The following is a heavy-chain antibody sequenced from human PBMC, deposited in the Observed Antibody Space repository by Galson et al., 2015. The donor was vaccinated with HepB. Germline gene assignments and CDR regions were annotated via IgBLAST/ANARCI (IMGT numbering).Heavy chain of an antibody. J-gene: IGHJ6*03. CDR1: GGSISSYY. CDR2: IYYSGST. Sequence: SETLSLTCTVSGGSISSYYWSWIRQPPGKGLEWIGYIYYSGSTYYNPSLKSRVTISVDTSKNQFSLKLSSVTAADTAVYYCARELTTGTKYYYYYYMDVWGKGTTVTVSS. V-gene: IGHV4-59*12. D-gene: IGHD1-1*01. CDR3: ARELTTGTKYYYYYYMDV.